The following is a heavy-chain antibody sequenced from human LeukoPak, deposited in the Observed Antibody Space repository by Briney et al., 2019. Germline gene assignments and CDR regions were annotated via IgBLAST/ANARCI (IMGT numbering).Heavy chain of an antibody. CDR2: IYHSGST. CDR1: GGSISSGGYY. V-gene: IGHV4-30-2*02. Sequence: PSQTLCLTCTVSGGSISSGGYYWSWIRQPPGKGLEWIGYIYHSGSTYYNPSLKSRLTISVDTSKNQFSLKLSSVTAADTAVYYCTSFSGSYSYFDYWGQGTLVTVSS. J-gene: IGHJ4*02. CDR3: TSFSGSYSYFDY. D-gene: IGHD1-26*01.